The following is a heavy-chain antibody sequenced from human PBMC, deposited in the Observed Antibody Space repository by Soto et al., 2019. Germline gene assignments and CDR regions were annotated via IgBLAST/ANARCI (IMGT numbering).Heavy chain of an antibody. V-gene: IGHV1-69*13. Sequence: SVKVSCKASGGTFSSYAISWVRQAPGQGLEWMGGIIPIFGTANYAQKFQGRVTITADESTSTAYMELSSLRYEDTAVYYCARGHYSASTGYPELGEDAFDTWG. CDR1: GGTFSSYA. CDR2: IIPIFGTA. D-gene: IGHD3-22*01. J-gene: IGHJ3*02. CDR3: ARGHYSASTGYPELGEDAFDT.